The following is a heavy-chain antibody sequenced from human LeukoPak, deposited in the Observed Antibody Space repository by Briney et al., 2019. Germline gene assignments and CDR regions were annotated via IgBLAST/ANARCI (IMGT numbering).Heavy chain of an antibody. CDR2: VKSDGSNP. J-gene: IGHJ4*02. Sequence: GGSLRLSCAASRFSFSNYWMHWVRQAPGKGLVWVSRVKSDGSNPSYADSVKDRFTISRDNAENMLSLQMNTLGAEDTAVYYCARDIVSGSGSLDYWGQGTLVTVSS. CDR3: ARDIVSGSGSLDY. D-gene: IGHD3-10*01. CDR1: RFSFSNYW. V-gene: IGHV3-74*01.